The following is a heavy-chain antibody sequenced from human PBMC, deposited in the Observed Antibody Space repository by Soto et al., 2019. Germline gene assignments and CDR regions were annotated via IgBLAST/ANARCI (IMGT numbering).Heavy chain of an antibody. Sequence: EVQLLESGGGLVQPGGTLRLACAASGFTFSRYDMSWVRQAPGKGLEGVSAISGGGVGTFYAESVKGRFTISRDNSKNTLYVQMNSLRVEATAIYYCAKEDDACTNGYFVLWGQGTLVTVSS. CDR2: ISGGGVGT. D-gene: IGHD2-8*01. CDR1: GFTFSRYD. V-gene: IGHV3-23*01. J-gene: IGHJ3*01. CDR3: AKEDDACTNGYFVL.